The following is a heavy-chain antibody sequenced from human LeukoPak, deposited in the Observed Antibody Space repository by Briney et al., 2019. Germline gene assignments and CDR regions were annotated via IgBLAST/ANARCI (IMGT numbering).Heavy chain of an antibody. V-gene: IGHV4-59*01. CDR3: ARGRDGYNLDY. CDR1: GGSISSYY. J-gene: IGHJ4*02. CDR2: IYYIGST. D-gene: IGHD5-24*01. Sequence: PSETLSLTCTVSGGSISSYYWSWIRQPPGKGLEWIGYIYYIGSTNYNPSLKSRVTVSVDTSKNYFSLKLSSVTAADTAVYYCARGRDGYNLDYWGQGTLVTVSS.